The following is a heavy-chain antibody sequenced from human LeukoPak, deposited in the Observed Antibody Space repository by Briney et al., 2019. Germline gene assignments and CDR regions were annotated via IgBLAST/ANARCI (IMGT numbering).Heavy chain of an antibody. CDR1: GGSISSYY. CDR3: ARGHDFWSGYYNSAFDI. CDR2: IYYSGST. J-gene: IGHJ3*02. D-gene: IGHD3-3*01. V-gene: IGHV4-59*01. Sequence: SETLSLTCTVSGGSISSYYWSWIRQPPGKGLEWIGYIYYSGSTNYNPSLKSRVTISVDTSKNQFSLKLSSVTAADTAVYYCARGHDFWSGYYNSAFDIWGQGTMVTVSS.